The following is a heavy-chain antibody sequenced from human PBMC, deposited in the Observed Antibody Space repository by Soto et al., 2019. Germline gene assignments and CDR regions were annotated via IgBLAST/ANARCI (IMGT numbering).Heavy chain of an antibody. CDR1: GGTFSSYA. CDR3: AIIPPNSSSRDY. Sequence: ASVKVSCKASGGTFSSYAISWVRQAPGQGLEWMGGIIAIYGTTNYAQKLQGRVTMTADESTSTAYMELSSLRSDDTAVYYCAIIPPNSSSRDYWGQGTLVTVSS. CDR2: IIAIYGTT. J-gene: IGHJ4*02. V-gene: IGHV1-69*13. D-gene: IGHD6-6*01.